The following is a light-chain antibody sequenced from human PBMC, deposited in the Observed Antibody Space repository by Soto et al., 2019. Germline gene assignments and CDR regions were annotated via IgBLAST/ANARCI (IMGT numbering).Light chain of an antibody. CDR3: SSYTTSNTRQIV. CDR2: DVS. Sequence: QSALTQPASVSGSPGQSITISCTGTSSDVGGYNYVSWYQHHPGKAPKLIIYDVSNRPSGVPIRFSGSKSDNTASLTISGLQPEDEADYHCSSYTTSNTRQIVFGTGTKVTVL. CDR1: SSDVGGYNY. J-gene: IGLJ1*01. V-gene: IGLV2-14*03.